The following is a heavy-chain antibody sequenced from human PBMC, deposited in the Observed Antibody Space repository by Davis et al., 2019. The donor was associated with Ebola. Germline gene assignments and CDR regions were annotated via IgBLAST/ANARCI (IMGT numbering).Heavy chain of an antibody. CDR2: INHSGST. CDR3: ATERCVGGDC. D-gene: IGHD2-21*01. J-gene: IGHJ4*02. Sequence: SETLSLTCAVYGGSFSGYYWSRIRQSPGKGLEWIGEINHSGSTKYSPSLKSRVIISIDTSKRQVSLKLSTVTVADTAVYYCATERCVGGDCWGRGTLVTVSS. CDR1: GGSFSGYY. V-gene: IGHV4-34*01.